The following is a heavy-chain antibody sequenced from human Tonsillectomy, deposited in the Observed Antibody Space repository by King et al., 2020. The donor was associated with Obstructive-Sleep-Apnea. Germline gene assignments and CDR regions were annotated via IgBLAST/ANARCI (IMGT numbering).Heavy chain of an antibody. J-gene: IGHJ4*02. Sequence: VQPVESGGGVVQPGRSLRLSCAASGFNFHTYGMHWVRQAPGKGLEWVALITGVGSIEHYADSVRGRFTISRDNSKSTVFLQMNSLRPEDTAVYYCANPRLYRPFDSWGQGTLVTVSS. CDR1: GFNFHTYG. CDR3: ANPRLYRPFDS. V-gene: IGHV3-30*18. CDR2: ITGVGSIE. D-gene: IGHD2-2*02.